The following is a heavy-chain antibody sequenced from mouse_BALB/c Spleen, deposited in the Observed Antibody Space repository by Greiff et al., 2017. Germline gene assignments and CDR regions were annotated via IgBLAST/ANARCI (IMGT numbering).Heavy chain of an antibody. CDR1: GFTFSSYA. Sequence: EVQRVESGGGLVKPGGSLKLSCAASGFTFSSYAMSWVRQTPEKRLEWVASIGSGGSTYYPDSVKGRFTISRDNARNILYLQMSSLRSEDTAMYYCAGNGSSYWFAYWGQGTLVTVSA. CDR2: IGSGGST. CDR3: AGNGSSYWFAY. J-gene: IGHJ3*01. V-gene: IGHV5-6-5*01. D-gene: IGHD1-1*01.